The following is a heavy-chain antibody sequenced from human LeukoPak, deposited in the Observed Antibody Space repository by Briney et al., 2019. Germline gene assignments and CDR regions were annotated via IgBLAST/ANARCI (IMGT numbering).Heavy chain of an antibody. V-gene: IGHV4-34*01. D-gene: IGHD3-16*01. CDR1: GGSFSGYY. J-gene: IGHJ4*02. CDR3: ARPQGGNYFDY. Sequence: SETLSLTCAVYGGSFSGYYWSWIRKPPGKGLEWIGEINHSGSTNYNPSLKSRVTISVDTSKNQFSLKLSSVTAADTAVYYCARPQGGNYFDYWGQGTLVTVSS. CDR2: INHSGST.